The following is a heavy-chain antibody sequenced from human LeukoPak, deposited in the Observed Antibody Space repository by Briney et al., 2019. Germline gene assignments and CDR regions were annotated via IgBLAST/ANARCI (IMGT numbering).Heavy chain of an antibody. J-gene: IGHJ6*02. V-gene: IGHV3-11*04. CDR1: GFIFSDYY. D-gene: IGHD2-2*01. Sequence: KSGGSLRLSCAASGFIFSDYYMSWIRQAPGKGLEWISYISGRYNTIYYADSVKGRFTISRDNAKNTLYLQMNSLRAEDTAVYYCARFWYCSSTSHQLLCHYYYGMDVWGQGTTVTVSS. CDR2: ISGRYNTI. CDR3: ARFWYCSSTSHQLLCHYYYGMDV.